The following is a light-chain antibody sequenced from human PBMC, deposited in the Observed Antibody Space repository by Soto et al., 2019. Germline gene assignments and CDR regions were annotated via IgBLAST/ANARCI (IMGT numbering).Light chain of an antibody. Sequence: EIVLTQSPGTLSLSPGERATLSCRASQSDSSSYLAWFQQKPGQTPRLLFNGASTRATGIPARFTGSGSGTEFILTISSLQSEDFAVYYCQQYDIWPPTFGQGTKVDIK. J-gene: IGKJ1*01. V-gene: IGKV3-15*01. CDR3: QQYDIWPPT. CDR1: QSDSSSY. CDR2: GAS.